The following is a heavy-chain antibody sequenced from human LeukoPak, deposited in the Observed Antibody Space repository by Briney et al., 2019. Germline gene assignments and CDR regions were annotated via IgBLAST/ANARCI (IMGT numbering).Heavy chain of an antibody. D-gene: IGHD4-17*01. V-gene: IGHV1-3*01. Sequence: ASVKVSCKASGYIFTSFAMHWVRQAPGQGLEWMGWINAGNGNIKYSQKIQGRVTIIRDTSASTVYMELSSLRSEDTAVYYCARENSEVTIFVYWGQGTLVTFSS. J-gene: IGHJ4*02. CDR2: INAGNGNI. CDR3: ARENSEVTIFVY. CDR1: GYIFTSFA.